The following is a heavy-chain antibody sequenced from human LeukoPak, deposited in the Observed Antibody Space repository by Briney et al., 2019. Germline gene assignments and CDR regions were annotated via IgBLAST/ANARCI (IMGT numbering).Heavy chain of an antibody. Sequence: ASVKVSCKASGYTFTRYGISWVRPAPGQGLEWMGWISDYNGNRNYAQKLQGRVTMTTDTSTSTAYMELRSLRSDDTAVYYCARDLGSTISHAFDIWGQGTMVTVSS. CDR2: ISDYNGNR. J-gene: IGHJ3*02. CDR3: ARDLGSTISHAFDI. CDR1: GYTFTRYG. D-gene: IGHD3-9*01. V-gene: IGHV1-18*01.